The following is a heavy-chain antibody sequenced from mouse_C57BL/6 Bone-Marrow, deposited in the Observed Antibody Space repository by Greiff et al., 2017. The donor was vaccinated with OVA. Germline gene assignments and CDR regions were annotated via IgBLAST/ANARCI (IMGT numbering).Heavy chain of an antibody. CDR2: IYPGSGST. V-gene: IGHV1-55*01. D-gene: IGHD2-4*01. Sequence: QVQLQQPGAELVKPGASVKMSCKASGYTFTSYRITWVKQRPGQGLAWIGDIYPGSGSTNYNEKFKSKATLTVDTSSSTAYMQLSSLTSEDSAVYYCARESIYYDYVVDYWGQGTTLTVSS. CDR1: GYTFTSYR. CDR3: ARESIYYDYVVDY. J-gene: IGHJ2*01.